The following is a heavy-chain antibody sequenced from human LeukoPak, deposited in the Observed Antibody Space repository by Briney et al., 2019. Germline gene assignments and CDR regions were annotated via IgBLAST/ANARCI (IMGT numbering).Heavy chain of an antibody. D-gene: IGHD2-2*01. J-gene: IGHJ4*02. V-gene: IGHV4-59*06. Sequence: SETLSLTCTVSGGSISNYFWSWIRQPPGKGLEWIGFITYSGSTYYNPSLKSRVTISVDTSKNQFSLKLSSVTAADTAVYYCARDPLPQYCSSTSCTYWGQGTLVTVSS. CDR2: ITYSGST. CDR1: GGSISNYF. CDR3: ARDPLPQYCSSTSCTY.